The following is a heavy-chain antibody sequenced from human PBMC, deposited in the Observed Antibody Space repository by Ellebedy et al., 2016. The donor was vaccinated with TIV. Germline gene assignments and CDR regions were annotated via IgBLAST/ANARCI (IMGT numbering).Heavy chain of an antibody. D-gene: IGHD5/OR15-5a*01. Sequence: MPGGSLRLSCTVSGDFVTTNLFYWAWIRQAPGKRLEWLATVYNTDTTSYNPSLRPRGTLFIDASRNQFSLRLTSVNGADSAMYFCARGFFKEGVYYSPGEWGQGRLVTVSS. CDR1: GDFVTTNLFY. V-gene: IGHV4-39*07. CDR2: VYNTDTT. CDR3: ARGFFKEGVYYSPGE. J-gene: IGHJ1*01.